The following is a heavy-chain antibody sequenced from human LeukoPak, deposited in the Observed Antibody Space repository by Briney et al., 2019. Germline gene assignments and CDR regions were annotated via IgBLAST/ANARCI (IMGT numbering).Heavy chain of an antibody. V-gene: IGHV3-30*18. CDR3: AKSPRYSSGWYGFDH. D-gene: IGHD6-19*01. CDR2: ISYDGSNK. J-gene: IGHJ4*02. CDR1: GFTFSSYG. Sequence: PGGSLRLSCAASGFTFSSYGMHWVRQAPGKGLEWVAVISYDGSNKYYADSVKGRFTISRDNSKNTLYLQMNSLRAEDTAVYYCAKSPRYSSGWYGFDHWGQGTLVTVSS.